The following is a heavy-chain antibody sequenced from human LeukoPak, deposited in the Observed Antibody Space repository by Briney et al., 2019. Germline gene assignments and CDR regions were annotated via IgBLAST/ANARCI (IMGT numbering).Heavy chain of an antibody. D-gene: IGHD3-9*01. CDR3: ASQVSDYDILTGYYLDYYMDV. CDR2: INHSGST. CDR1: GGSFSGYY. J-gene: IGHJ6*03. V-gene: IGHV4-34*01. Sequence: SETLSLTCAVYGGSFSGYYWSWIRQPPGKGLEWIGEINHSGSTNYNPSLKSRVTISVDTSKNQFSLKLSSVTAADTAVYYCASQVSDYDILTGYYLDYYMDVRGKGTTVTVSS.